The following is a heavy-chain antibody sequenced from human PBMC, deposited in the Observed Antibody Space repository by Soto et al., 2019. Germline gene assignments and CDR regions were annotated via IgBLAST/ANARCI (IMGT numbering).Heavy chain of an antibody. V-gene: IGHV5-10-1*01. J-gene: IGHJ4*02. CDR2: IDPSDSYT. CDR1: GYSFTSYW. CDR3: AMPYYYDSSGYYYY. D-gene: IGHD3-22*01. Sequence: PGESLKISCKGSGYSFTSYWISWVRQMPGKGLEWMGRIDPSDSYTNYSPSFQGHVTISADKSISTAYLQWSSLRASDTAMYYCAMPYYYDSSGYYYYWGQGTLVTVSS.